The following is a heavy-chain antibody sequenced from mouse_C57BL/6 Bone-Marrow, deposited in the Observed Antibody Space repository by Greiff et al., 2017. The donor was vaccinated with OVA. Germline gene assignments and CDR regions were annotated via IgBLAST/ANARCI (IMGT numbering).Heavy chain of an antibody. Sequence: QVHVKQSGPGLVAPSQSLSITCTVSGFSLTSYGVDWVRQSPGKGLEWLGVIWGVGSTNYNSALKSRLSISKDNSKSQVFLKMNSLQTDDTAMYYCASGNYRSFAYWGQGTLVTVSA. D-gene: IGHD2-1*01. J-gene: IGHJ3*01. CDR3: ASGNYRSFAY. CDR2: IWGVGST. V-gene: IGHV2-6*01. CDR1: GFSLTSYG.